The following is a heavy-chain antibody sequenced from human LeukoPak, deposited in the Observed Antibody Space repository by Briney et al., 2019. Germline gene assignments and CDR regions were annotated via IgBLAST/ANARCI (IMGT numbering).Heavy chain of an antibody. V-gene: IGHV4-59*12. D-gene: IGHD2-2*01. CDR2: VDHTGST. CDR3: ARISSTSCY. J-gene: IGHJ4*02. CDR1: DDSITMYY. Sequence: SETLSLTCSVSDDSITMYYWTWIRQPPGKGLEWIGYVDHTGSTNFNPSLNGRVSISRDTTKNLFSLRLSSVTAADTAVYYCARISSTSCYWGQGTLVTVSS.